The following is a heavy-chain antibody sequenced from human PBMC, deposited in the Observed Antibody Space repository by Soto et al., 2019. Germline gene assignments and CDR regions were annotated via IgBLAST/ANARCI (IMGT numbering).Heavy chain of an antibody. J-gene: IGHJ3*01. D-gene: IGHD3-10*01. V-gene: IGHV1-8*01. CDR3: ARGLLLWFWEKSYAFDF. CDR1: RCTFPSYD. CDR2: MNPNSGNT. Sequence: ASVPVSCQASRCTFPSYDINWLRQATGQGLEWMGWMNPNSGNTGYAQKFQGRVTMTRNTSIITAYMELSSLRSEDTAVYYCARGLLLWFWEKSYAFDFWGQGTMVTVSS.